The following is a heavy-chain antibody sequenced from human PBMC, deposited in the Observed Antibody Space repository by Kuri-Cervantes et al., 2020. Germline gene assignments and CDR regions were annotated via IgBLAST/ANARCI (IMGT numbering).Heavy chain of an antibody. Sequence: GGSLRLSCAASGFTVSSNYMSWVRQAPGKGLEWVAVIWYDGSNKYYADSVKGRFTISRDNSKNTLYLQMNSLRAEDTAVYYCAREGYCSSTSCYDDYWGQGTLVTVSS. D-gene: IGHD2-2*01. CDR1: GFTVSSNY. CDR2: IWYDGSNK. CDR3: AREGYCSSTSCYDDY. J-gene: IGHJ4*02. V-gene: IGHV3-33*08.